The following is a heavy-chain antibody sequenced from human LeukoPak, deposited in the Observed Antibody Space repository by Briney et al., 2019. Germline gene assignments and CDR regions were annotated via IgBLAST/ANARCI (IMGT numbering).Heavy chain of an antibody. Sequence: GRSLRLSCAASGFTFSACAMHWVRQAPGKGLEWVSAITGSGGTTSYADSVKGRFTISRDNSKNTLFLQLNSLRAEDTAVYYCAKGATYYYDSSGQIDYWGQGTLVTVYS. J-gene: IGHJ4*02. CDR1: GFTFSACA. CDR3: AKGATYYYDSSGQIDY. CDR2: ITGSGGTT. D-gene: IGHD3-22*01. V-gene: IGHV3-23*01.